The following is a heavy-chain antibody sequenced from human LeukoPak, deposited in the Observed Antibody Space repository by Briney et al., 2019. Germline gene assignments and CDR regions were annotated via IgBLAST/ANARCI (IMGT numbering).Heavy chain of an antibody. V-gene: IGHV4-4*02. Sequence: SETLSLTCAVSGGSISSGNWWSWVRQPPGKGLEWIGEIYHSGSTNYNPSLKSRVTISVDKSKNQFSLKLSSVTAADTAVYYCARGGGEKTGYYSLDPWGQGTLVTVSS. CDR1: GGSISSGNW. J-gene: IGHJ5*02. D-gene: IGHD3-9*01. CDR3: ARGGGEKTGYYSLDP. CDR2: IYHSGST.